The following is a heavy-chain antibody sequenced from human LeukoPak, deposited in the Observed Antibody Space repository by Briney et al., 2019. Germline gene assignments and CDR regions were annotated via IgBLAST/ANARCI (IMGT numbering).Heavy chain of an antibody. J-gene: IGHJ4*02. V-gene: IGHV3-66*01. Sequence: PGGSLRLSCAASGFTFSSYAMSWVRQAPGKGLEWVSVIYSGGNTYYADSVKGRFTISRDNAKNSLYLQMNSLRAEDTAVYYCARAFDYYGSGNGYWGQGTLVTVSS. CDR2: IYSGGNT. CDR3: ARAFDYYGSGNGY. D-gene: IGHD3-10*01. CDR1: GFTFSSYA.